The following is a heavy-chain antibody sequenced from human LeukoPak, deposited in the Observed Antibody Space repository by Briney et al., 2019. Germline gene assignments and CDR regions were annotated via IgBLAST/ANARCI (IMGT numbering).Heavy chain of an antibody. CDR2: IKTDGRNT. V-gene: IGHV3-74*01. CDR1: GFTLSSYW. Sequence: PGGSLSLSCAPSGFTLSSYWMHWVRHAPGKGLVWVSHIKTDGRNTNYAESVKGRFTLSRDSSKHTMYLQMNSLRAEDTAVYYWARDRQWLVSWGQGTLVTVSS. D-gene: IGHD6-19*01. CDR3: ARDRQWLVS. J-gene: IGHJ4*02.